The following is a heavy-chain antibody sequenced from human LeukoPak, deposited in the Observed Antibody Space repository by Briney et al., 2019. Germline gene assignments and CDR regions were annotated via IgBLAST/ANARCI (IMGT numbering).Heavy chain of an antibody. CDR3: AKGGRDGLYYFDY. V-gene: IGHV3-30*02. Sequence: GGSLRLSCAASGFTFSSYAMHWLRQAPGKGLEWVALIRYDASTKFYADSVKGRFTISRDNSKNTLNLQMNSLRAEDTAVYYCAKGGRDGLYYFDYWGQETLVTVSS. CDR1: GFTFSSYA. J-gene: IGHJ4*02. D-gene: IGHD5-24*01. CDR2: IRYDASTK.